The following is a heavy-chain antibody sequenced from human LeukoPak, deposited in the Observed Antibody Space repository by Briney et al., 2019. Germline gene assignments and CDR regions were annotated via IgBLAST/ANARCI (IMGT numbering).Heavy chain of an antibody. Sequence: GGSLRLSCAASGFTFSSYGMHWVRQAPGKGLEWVAVISYDGSNKYYADSVKGRFTISRDNSKNTLYLQMNSLRAEDTAVYYCAASCGSYDNSLGCISGGMDVWGQGTTVTVSS. D-gene: IGHD5-12*01. CDR3: AASCGSYDNSLGCISGGMDV. J-gene: IGHJ6*02. V-gene: IGHV3-30*03. CDR1: GFTFSSYG. CDR2: ISYDGSNK.